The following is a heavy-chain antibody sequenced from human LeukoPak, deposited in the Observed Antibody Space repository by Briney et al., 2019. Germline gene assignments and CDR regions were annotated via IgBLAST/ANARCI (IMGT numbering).Heavy chain of an antibody. CDR3: ARVPYYGSGSSLQGVEVVDY. D-gene: IGHD3-10*01. CDR1: GFTFSSYG. Sequence: GGSLRLSCAASGFTFSSYGMSWVRRAPGKGLEWVSAFSGSGGSTYYADSVKGRFTISRDNSKNTLYLQMNSLRAEDTAVYYCARVPYYGSGSSLQGVEVVDYWGQGTLVTVSS. J-gene: IGHJ4*02. V-gene: IGHV3-23*01. CDR2: FSGSGGST.